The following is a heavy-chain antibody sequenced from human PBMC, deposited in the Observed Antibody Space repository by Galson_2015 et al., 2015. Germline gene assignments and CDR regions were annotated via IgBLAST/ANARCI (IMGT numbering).Heavy chain of an antibody. D-gene: IGHD2-15*01. V-gene: IGHV3-30-3*01. Sequence: SLRLSCAASGFTFSSYAMHWVRQAPGKGLEWVAVISYDGSNKYYADSVKGRFTISRGNSKNTLYLQMNSLRAEDTAVYYCASDFAVVAANYYFDYWGQGTLVTVSS. J-gene: IGHJ4*02. CDR1: GFTFSSYA. CDR2: ISYDGSNK. CDR3: ASDFAVVAANYYFDY.